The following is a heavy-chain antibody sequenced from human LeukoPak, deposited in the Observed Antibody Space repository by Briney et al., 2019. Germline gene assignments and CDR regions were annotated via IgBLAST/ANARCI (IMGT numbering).Heavy chain of an antibody. CDR1: GFTFSSYG. CDR2: ISGSGGSL. J-gene: IGHJ4*02. CDR3: AKDRFGCSSTSCYSLDY. V-gene: IGHV3-23*01. D-gene: IGHD2-2*01. Sequence: GGSLRLSCAASGFTFSSYGMHWVRQAPGKGLEWISAISGSGGSLYYADSVKGRFTISRDNSENTLYLQMNSLRAEDTAIYYCAKDRFGCSSTSCYSLDYWGQGTLVTVSS.